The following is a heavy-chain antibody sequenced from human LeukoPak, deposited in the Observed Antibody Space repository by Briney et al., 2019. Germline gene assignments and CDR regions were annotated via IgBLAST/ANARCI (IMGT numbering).Heavy chain of an antibody. J-gene: IGHJ4*02. Sequence: SVKVSCKASGYTFTGYYMHWVRQAPGQGLEWMGWINPNSGGTNYAQKFQGRVTMTRDTSISTAYMELSRLRSDDTAVYYCARVHYYYDPFDYWGQGTLVTVSS. CDR1: GYTFTGYY. CDR3: ARVHYYYDPFDY. D-gene: IGHD3-22*01. V-gene: IGHV1-2*02. CDR2: INPNSGGT.